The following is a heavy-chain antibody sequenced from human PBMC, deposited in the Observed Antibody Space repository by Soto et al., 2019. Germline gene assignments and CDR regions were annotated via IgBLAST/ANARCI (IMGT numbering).Heavy chain of an antibody. V-gene: IGHV5-51*01. CDR1: GYTFITYW. CDR2: IYPGDSDT. CDR3: ARREMATTTGAFDI. Sequence: GESLKISCKGSGYTFITYWIGWVRQMPGKGLEWMGIIYPGDSDTRYSPSFQGQVTISADKSISAAYLQWSSLKASDTAMYYCARREMATTTGAFDIWGQGTMVTVSS. J-gene: IGHJ3*02. D-gene: IGHD5-12*01.